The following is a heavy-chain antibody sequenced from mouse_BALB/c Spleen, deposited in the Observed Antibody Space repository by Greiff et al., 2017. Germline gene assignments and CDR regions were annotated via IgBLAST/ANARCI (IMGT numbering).Heavy chain of an antibody. Sequence: QVQLQQSGAELVRPGTSVKMSCKAAGYTFTNYWIGWVKQRPGHGLEWIGDLYPGGGYTNYNEKFKGKATLTADTSSSTAYMQLSSLTSEDSAIYYYARSTAYSCDVGAMDYWGQGTSVTVSS. CDR3: ARSTAYSCDVGAMDY. CDR1: GYTFTNYW. J-gene: IGHJ4*01. D-gene: IGHD2-12*01. CDR2: LYPGGGYT. V-gene: IGHV1-63*02.